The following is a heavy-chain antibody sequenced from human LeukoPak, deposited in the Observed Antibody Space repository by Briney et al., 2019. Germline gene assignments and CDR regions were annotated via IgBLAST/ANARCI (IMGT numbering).Heavy chain of an antibody. CDR3: ARVSGIVPAAIDYYYYYMVV. Sequence: SVKVSCKASGGTFSSYAISWVRQAPGQGLEWMGGIIPIFGTANYAQKFQGRVTITTDESTSTVYMELSSLRSEDTAVYYCARVSGIVPAAIDYYYYYMVVWGKGTTVTVSS. D-gene: IGHD2-2*02. CDR1: GGTFSSYA. J-gene: IGHJ6*03. CDR2: IIPIFGTA. V-gene: IGHV1-69*05.